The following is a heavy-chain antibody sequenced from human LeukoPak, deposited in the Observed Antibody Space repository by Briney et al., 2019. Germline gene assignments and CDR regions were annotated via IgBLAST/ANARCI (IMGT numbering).Heavy chain of an antibody. CDR2: INHSGST. CDR1: GGSFSGYY. Sequence: SETLSLTCAVYGGSFSGYYWSWIRQPPGKGLEWIGEINHSGSTNYNPSLKSRVTISVDTSKNQFSLKLSSVTAADTAVYYCARALWEQRSSAYFDYWGQGTLVTVSS. CDR3: ARALWEQRSSAYFDY. V-gene: IGHV4-34*01. J-gene: IGHJ4*02. D-gene: IGHD1-26*01.